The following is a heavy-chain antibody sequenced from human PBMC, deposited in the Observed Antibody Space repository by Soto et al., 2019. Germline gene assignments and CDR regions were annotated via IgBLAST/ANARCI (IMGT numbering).Heavy chain of an antibody. CDR2: INHSGST. V-gene: IGHV4-34*01. J-gene: IGHJ5*02. CDR3: ARGMVGGWYRYNWVDP. Sequence: QVQLQQWGAGLLKPSETLSLTCAVYGGSFSGYYWSWIRQPPGKGLEWIGEINHSGSTNYNPSLKSRVTIALATGKNXFSLQLSSVTAADTAVYSCARGMVGGWYRYNWVDPWGQGTLVTVSS. D-gene: IGHD6-19*01. CDR1: GGSFSGYY.